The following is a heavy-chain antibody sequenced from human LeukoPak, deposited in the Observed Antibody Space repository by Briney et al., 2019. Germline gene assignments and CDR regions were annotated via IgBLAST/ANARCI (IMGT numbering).Heavy chain of an antibody. V-gene: IGHV4-59*08. J-gene: IGHJ4*02. D-gene: IGHD6-13*01. CDR1: GGSISSFY. CDR2: IYYSGST. CDR3: ARQPAEIDY. Sequence: SETLSLTCTVSGGSISSFYWSWIRQPPGKGLEWIGYIYYSGSTNYNPSLKSRVTISVDTSKNQFSLKLSSVTAADTAVYYCARQPAEIDYWGQGTLVTVSS.